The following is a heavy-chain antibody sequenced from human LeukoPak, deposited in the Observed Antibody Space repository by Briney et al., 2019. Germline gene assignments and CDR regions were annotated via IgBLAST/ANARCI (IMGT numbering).Heavy chain of an antibody. CDR3: ARAPSEIGGYYPEYFRH. D-gene: IGHD3-22*01. J-gene: IGHJ1*01. CDR1: GFTFSTHW. V-gene: IGHV3-74*01. Sequence: GGSLRLSCAASGFTFSTHWMHWVRQAPGKGLVWVSRIKSDGKTNYADSVKGRFTISRDNAKNTVSLQMNSLRAEDTGVYYCARAPSEIGGYYPEYFRHWGQGTLVTVSS. CDR2: IKSDGKT.